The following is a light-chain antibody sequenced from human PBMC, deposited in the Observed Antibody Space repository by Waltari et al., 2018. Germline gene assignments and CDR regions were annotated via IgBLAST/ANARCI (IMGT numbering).Light chain of an antibody. CDR1: QSICSY. CDR2: AAS. V-gene: IGKV1-39*01. CDR3: QQSYSTLYT. J-gene: IGKJ2*01. Sequence: DIQMTQSPSSLSASVGDRITITCRASQSICSYLNWYQQKPGKAPNLLIYAASSLQSAVPSRFSGSGSGPDFTLTISSLQPEDFATYYCQQSYSTLYTFGQGTKLEIK.